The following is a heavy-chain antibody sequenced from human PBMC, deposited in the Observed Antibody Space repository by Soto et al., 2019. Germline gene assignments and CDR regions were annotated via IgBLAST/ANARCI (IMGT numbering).Heavy chain of an antibody. CDR2: ISYDGSLQ. D-gene: IGHD3-10*01. Sequence: QAQLVESGGGVVQPGRSLRLSCAASGFTFSSYGMHWARQAPGTGLEWVAVISYDGSLQHYADSVKGRFTISRDNSKNMLILQKNSLRAEDTAVYYCATDRGFGNASVPYSWGPGTLVSVSS. J-gene: IGHJ4*02. V-gene: IGHV3-30*03. CDR1: GFTFSSYG. CDR3: ATDRGFGNASVPYS.